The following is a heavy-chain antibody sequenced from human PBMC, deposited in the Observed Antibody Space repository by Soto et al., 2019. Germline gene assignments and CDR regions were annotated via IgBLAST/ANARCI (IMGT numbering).Heavy chain of an antibody. CDR2: IYYSGST. D-gene: IGHD6-19*01. V-gene: IGHV4-59*08. Sequence: SETLSLTCTVSGGSISSYYWSWIRQPPGKGLEWIGYIYYSGSTNYNPSLKSRVTISVDTSKNQFSLKLSSVTAADTAVYYCARPIGYRSGWYYFDYWGQGTLVTVSS. J-gene: IGHJ4*02. CDR3: ARPIGYRSGWYYFDY. CDR1: GGSISSYY.